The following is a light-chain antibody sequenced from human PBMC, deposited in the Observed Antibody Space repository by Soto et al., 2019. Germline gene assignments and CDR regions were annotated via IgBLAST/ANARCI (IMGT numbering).Light chain of an antibody. CDR3: SSYTTSGTHV. CDR1: SSDVGGYNN. Sequence: QSALTQPASVTGSPGQSITISCTGTSSDVGGYNNVSWYQQHPGKAPKLMIYEVSNRPSGGSNRFSGSKSGNTASLTISGLQAEDEADYYCSSYTTSGTHVFGTGTKVTVL. CDR2: EVS. J-gene: IGLJ1*01. V-gene: IGLV2-14*01.